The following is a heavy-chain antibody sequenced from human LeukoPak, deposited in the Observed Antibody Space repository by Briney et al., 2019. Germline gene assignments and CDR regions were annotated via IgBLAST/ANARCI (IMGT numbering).Heavy chain of an antibody. CDR1: GGSISSYY. CDR3: ARGQVVRGVRGWFDP. Sequence: SETLSLTCTVSGGSISSYYWSWIRQPPGKGLEWIGYIYYSGSTNYNPSLKSRVTISVDTSKNQFSLKLSSVTAADTAVYYCARGQVVRGVRGWFDPWGQGTLVTVSS. V-gene: IGHV4-59*01. J-gene: IGHJ5*02. D-gene: IGHD3-10*01. CDR2: IYYSGST.